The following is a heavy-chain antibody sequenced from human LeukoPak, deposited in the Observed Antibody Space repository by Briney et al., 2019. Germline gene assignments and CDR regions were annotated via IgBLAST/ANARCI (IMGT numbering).Heavy chain of an antibody. CDR1: GGTFSSYA. D-gene: IGHD1-7*01. V-gene: IGHV1-69*05. Sequence: VASVKVSCKASGGTFSSYAISWVRQAPGQGLEWMGGNIPIFGTANYAQKFQGRVTITTDESTSTAYMELSSLRSDDTAVYYCARGWHNWNYGWFDPWGQGTLVTVSS. CDR2: NIPIFGTA. CDR3: ARGWHNWNYGWFDP. J-gene: IGHJ5*02.